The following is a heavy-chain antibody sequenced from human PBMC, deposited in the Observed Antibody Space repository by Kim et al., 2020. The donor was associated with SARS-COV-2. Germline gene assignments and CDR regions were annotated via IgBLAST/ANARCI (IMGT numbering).Heavy chain of an antibody. Sequence: SETLSLTCAVYGGSFSGYYWSWIRQPPGKGLEWIGEINHSGSTNYNPSLKSRVTISVDTSKNQFSLKLSSVTAADTAVYYCARGAGGARYYYYGMDVWGQGTTVTVSS. V-gene: IGHV4-34*01. J-gene: IGHJ6*02. CDR2: INHSGST. CDR3: ARGAGGARYYYYGMDV. D-gene: IGHD1-26*01. CDR1: GGSFSGYY.